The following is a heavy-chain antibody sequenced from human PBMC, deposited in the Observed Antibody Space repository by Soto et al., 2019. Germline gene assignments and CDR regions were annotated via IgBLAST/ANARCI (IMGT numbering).Heavy chain of an antibody. V-gene: IGHV1-69*06. D-gene: IGHD2-15*01. CDR3: ATDCSGASCYGASGMDA. J-gene: IGHJ6*02. CDR1: GGTFGTYA. Sequence: GASVKVSCKASGGTFGTYAISWVRRAPGQSLEWMGQISAGFGTTDLAQMFQGRVTITADKFTTTVYMELSSLRSDDTAVYYCATDCSGASCYGASGMDAWGQGTTVTVS. CDR2: ISAGFGTT.